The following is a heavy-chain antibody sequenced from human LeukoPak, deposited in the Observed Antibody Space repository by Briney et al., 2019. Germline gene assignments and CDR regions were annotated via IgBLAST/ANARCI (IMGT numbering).Heavy chain of an antibody. Sequence: GASVKVSCKASGYTFTSYGISWVRQAPGQGLEWMGWISAYNGNTNYAQKLQGRVTMTTDTSTSTAYMELRSLRSDDTAVYYCAREGTYYYGSGSYGPQTEFDYWGQGTLVTVSS. CDR2: ISAYNGNT. CDR3: AREGTYYYGSGSYGPQTEFDY. J-gene: IGHJ4*02. CDR1: GYTFTSYG. D-gene: IGHD3-10*01. V-gene: IGHV1-18*01.